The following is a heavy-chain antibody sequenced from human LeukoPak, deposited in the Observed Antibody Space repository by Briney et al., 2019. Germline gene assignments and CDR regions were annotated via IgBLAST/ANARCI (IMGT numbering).Heavy chain of an antibody. CDR2: MYYGGSS. V-gene: IGHV4-39*01. D-gene: IGHD5-18*01. CDR1: GGSISISGYY. Sequence: PSETLSLTCTVSGGSISISGYYWGWIRQPPGKGLEWIGSMYYGGSSYYNPSLKSRVTISVDTSRNRFSLKLTSVTAADTAVYYCARHCGVDTAMGYNWFDPWGQGTLVTVSS. CDR3: ARHCGVDTAMGYNWFDP. J-gene: IGHJ5*02.